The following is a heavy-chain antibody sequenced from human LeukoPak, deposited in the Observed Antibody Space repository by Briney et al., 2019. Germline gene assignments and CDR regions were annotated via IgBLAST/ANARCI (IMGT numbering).Heavy chain of an antibody. D-gene: IGHD6-13*01. CDR1: GYAFTSYD. CDR2: MNPNSGNT. CDR3: ARTKVAAAAGTDY. V-gene: IGHV1-8*01. J-gene: IGHJ4*02. Sequence: ATLKVSCKASGYAFTSYDINWVRQATGQGLEWMGRMNPNSGNTGYAQKFQGRVTMTRNTSISTAYMELSSLRSEDTAVYYCARTKVAAAAGTDYWGQGTQVTVSS.